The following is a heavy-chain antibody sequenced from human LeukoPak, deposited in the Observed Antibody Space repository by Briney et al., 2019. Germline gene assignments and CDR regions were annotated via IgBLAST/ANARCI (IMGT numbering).Heavy chain of an antibody. J-gene: IGHJ6*02. D-gene: IGHD3-3*01. CDR1: GFTFTSSA. CDR3: AVTPRPSGERITIFGVDPYYYYGMDV. Sequence: SVKVSCKASGFTFTSSAMQWVRQARGQRLEWIGWIVVGSGNTNYAQKFQERVTITRDMSTSTAYMELSSPRSEDTAVYYCAVTPRPSGERITIFGVDPYYYYGMDVWGQGTTVTVSS. CDR2: IVVGSGNT. V-gene: IGHV1-58*02.